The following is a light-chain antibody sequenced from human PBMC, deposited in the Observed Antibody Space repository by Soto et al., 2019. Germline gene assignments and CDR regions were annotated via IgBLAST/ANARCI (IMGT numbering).Light chain of an antibody. CDR2: EVS. J-gene: IGLJ1*01. V-gene: IGLV2-14*01. CDR3: SSYTSSSTLVV. CDR1: SSDVGGYNY. Sequence: QSALTQPASVSGSPGQSITISCTGTSSDVGGYNYVSWYQQYPGKAPKLMIYEVSNRPSGVSNRFSGSKSGNTASLTISGLQAEDEADYYCSSYTSSSTLVVFGTGTRSPS.